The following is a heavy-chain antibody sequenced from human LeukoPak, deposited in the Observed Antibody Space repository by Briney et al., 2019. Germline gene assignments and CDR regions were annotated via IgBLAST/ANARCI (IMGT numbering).Heavy chain of an antibody. D-gene: IGHD6-19*01. CDR1: GYTFSSYG. V-gene: IGHV1-18*01. CDR2: ISTYNGNT. CDR3: ARVSGGWYSDY. Sequence: ASVKVSCKASGYTFSSYGISWVRQAPGQGLEWMGWISTYNGNTNYAQKFQGRVTMTTDTSTSTAYMDLRSLRSDDTAVYYCARVSGGWYSDYWGQGTLVTVSS. J-gene: IGHJ4*02.